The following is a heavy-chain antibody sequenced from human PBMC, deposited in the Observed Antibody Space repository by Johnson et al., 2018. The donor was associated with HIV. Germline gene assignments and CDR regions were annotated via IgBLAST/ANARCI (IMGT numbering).Heavy chain of an antibody. V-gene: IGHV3-30*18. CDR1: GFTFSSYG. D-gene: IGHD3-22*01. Sequence: QMQLVESGGGVVHPGRSLRLSCAASGFTFSSYGMHWVRQAPGKGLEWVAVISYDGSNKYYADSVKGRFTISRDNSKNTLHLQMNSLRAEDTAVYYCAKDQGITMIVVVAGAFDIWGQGTMVTVSS. J-gene: IGHJ3*02. CDR3: AKDQGITMIVVVAGAFDI. CDR2: ISYDGSNK.